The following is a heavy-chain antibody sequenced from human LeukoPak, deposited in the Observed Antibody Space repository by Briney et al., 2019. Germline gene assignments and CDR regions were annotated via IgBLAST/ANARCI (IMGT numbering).Heavy chain of an antibody. CDR1: GGSISSGTFS. D-gene: IGHD1/OR15-1a*01. V-gene: IGHV4-39*01. J-gene: IGHJ4*02. CDR3: YLREQVYTHS. Sequence: PSETLSLNCTVSGGSISSGTFSWGWIRQPPGKGLEWIGSLRYSGDTKYNPSLKSRLTMSTDTSKKQFSLKLNSVTAADTAVYYCYLREQVYTHSWGQGTLVTVSS. CDR2: LRYSGDT.